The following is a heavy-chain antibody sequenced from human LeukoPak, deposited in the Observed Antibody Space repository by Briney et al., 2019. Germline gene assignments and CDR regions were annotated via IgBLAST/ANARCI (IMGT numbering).Heavy chain of an antibody. Sequence: SETLSLTCTVSGGSISSTNYYWGWVRQPPGKGLEWIASIYYSGSTYYNPSLKSRVTISVDTSKNQFSLKLSSVPAADTAVYYCARKSGRYVPADIWGQGTMVTVSS. CDR3: ARKSGRYVPADI. J-gene: IGHJ3*02. D-gene: IGHD1-26*01. CDR2: IYYSGST. V-gene: IGHV4-39*01. CDR1: GGSISSTNYY.